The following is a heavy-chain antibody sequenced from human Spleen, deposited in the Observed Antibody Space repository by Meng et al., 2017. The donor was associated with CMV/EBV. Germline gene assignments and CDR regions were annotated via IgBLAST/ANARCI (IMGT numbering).Heavy chain of an antibody. D-gene: IGHD5-24*01. V-gene: IGHV3-53*01. J-gene: IGHJ4*02. CDR2: IYSGGST. CDR1: GFTVSSNY. Sequence: GESLKISCAASGFTVSSNYTSWVRQAPGKGLEWVSVIYSGGSTYYADSVKGRFTISRDNSKNTLYLQMNSLRAEDTAVYYCARRLGDGYSLDYWGQGTLVTVSS. CDR3: ARRLGDGYSLDY.